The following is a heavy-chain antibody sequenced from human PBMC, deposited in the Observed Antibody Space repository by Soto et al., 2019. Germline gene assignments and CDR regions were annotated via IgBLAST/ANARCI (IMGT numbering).Heavy chain of an antibody. J-gene: IGHJ3*01. CDR3: AHRIKVSGGAAFDV. V-gene: IGHV2-5*02. Sequence: GSGPTLVNPTQTLTLTCTFSGFSASTKVGVGWIRQPPGKALEWLAVIYRDDDKRYSPSLKSRLTITKDTSKNQVVLTVTNMDPVDTATYYCAHRIKVSGGAAFDVWGQGIMVTVSS. D-gene: IGHD2-8*01. CDR2: IYRDDDK. CDR1: GFSASTKVG.